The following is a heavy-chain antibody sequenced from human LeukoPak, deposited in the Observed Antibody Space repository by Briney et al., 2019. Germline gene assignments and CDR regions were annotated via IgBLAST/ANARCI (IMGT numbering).Heavy chain of an antibody. CDR1: GFSLSGYG. Sequence: GGSLRLSCAASGFSLSGYGMHWVRQAPGKGLEWVAVVSYDGSKKYYADSVKRRFTISRDNSKNTQYLEMNSLKVEDTAVYYCARVRAAHYYDYWGQGTLVTVSS. CDR3: ARVRAAHYYDY. V-gene: IGHV3-30-3*01. J-gene: IGHJ4*02. CDR2: VSYDGSKK. D-gene: IGHD6-6*01.